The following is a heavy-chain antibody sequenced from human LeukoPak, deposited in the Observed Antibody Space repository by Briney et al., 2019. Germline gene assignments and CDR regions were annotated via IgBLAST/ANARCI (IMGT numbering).Heavy chain of an antibody. D-gene: IGHD1-1*01. CDR3: ARDHNYAFDN. CDR2: IGIDSGNT. V-gene: IGHV3-48*01. Sequence: GGSLRLSCTASGFPFIEYSMNWVRQVPGKGLEWISYIGIDSGNTKYADSVRGRFTISADKAKNSLYLQMNSLRVEDTAMYYCARDHNYAFDNWGQGTLVSVAS. CDR1: GFPFIEYS. J-gene: IGHJ4*02.